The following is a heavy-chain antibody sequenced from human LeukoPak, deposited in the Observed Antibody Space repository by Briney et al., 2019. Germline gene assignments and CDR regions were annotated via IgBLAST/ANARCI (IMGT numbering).Heavy chain of an antibody. Sequence: SETLSLTCTVSGGSISSYYWIWIRQPPGKGLEWIGHFYYSGSTNYNPSLKSRVTISVDTSKNQFYLKLSSVTAADTAVYYCARRSYSNGWHHFDYWGQGTLVTVSS. CDR3: ARRSYSNGWHHFDY. V-gene: IGHV4-59*08. CDR1: GGSISSYY. J-gene: IGHJ4*02. CDR2: FYYSGST. D-gene: IGHD6-19*01.